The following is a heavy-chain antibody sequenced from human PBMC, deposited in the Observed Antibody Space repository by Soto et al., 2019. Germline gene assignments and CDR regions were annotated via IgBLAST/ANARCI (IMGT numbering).Heavy chain of an antibody. Sequence: ESGGGVVQPGRSLRLSCAASGFTFSNFGMHWVRQAPGKGLEWVAVISYDGRNKYYADSVKGRFTISRDNSRNTLHLQMNRLRTEDTAVDFRSKDDGAGSSAFDNWGPGNLGPGSS. CDR3: SKDDGAGSSAFDN. V-gene: IGHV3-30*18. CDR1: GFTFSNFG. CDR2: ISYDGRNK. D-gene: IGHD3-10*01. J-gene: IGHJ4*02.